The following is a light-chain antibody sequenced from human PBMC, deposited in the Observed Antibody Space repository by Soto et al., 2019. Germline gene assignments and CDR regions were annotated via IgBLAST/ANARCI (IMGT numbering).Light chain of an antibody. Sequence: QSALAQPSSVSGSLGQSNTISCTGTISDVGAYNYVSWYQQQPGKAPKLMISEVSNRPSGVSNRFSGSKSGNTASLIISGLQAEDEADYYCCSFTSITTYVFGTGTTVTV. V-gene: IGLV2-14*01. J-gene: IGLJ1*01. CDR1: ISDVGAYNY. CDR3: CSFTSITTYV. CDR2: EVS.